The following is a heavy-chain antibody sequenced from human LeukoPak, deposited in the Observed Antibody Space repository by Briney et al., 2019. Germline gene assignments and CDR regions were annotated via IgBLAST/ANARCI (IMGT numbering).Heavy chain of an antibody. J-gene: IGHJ5*02. CDR2: IYTSGTT. Sequence: PSQTLSLTCTVSGGSISSDNYYWTWIRQPAGKGLEWIGHIYTSGTTNYNPSLKSRVTILLDTSKNQFSLKLSSVTAADTAVYYCARRIQLWLRNGYNWFDPWGQGTLVTVSS. CDR3: ARRIQLWLRNGYNWFDP. CDR1: GGSISSDNYY. V-gene: IGHV4-61*09. D-gene: IGHD5-18*01.